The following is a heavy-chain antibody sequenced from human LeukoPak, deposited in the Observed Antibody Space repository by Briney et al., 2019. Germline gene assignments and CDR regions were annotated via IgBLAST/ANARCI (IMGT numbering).Heavy chain of an antibody. D-gene: IGHD4-23*01. Sequence: GGSLKPSCAASGFTSRSYAMHWVRKAQGKGLGWVAVISYDGSNKYYADSVKGRFTISRDNSKNTLYLQMNSLRAEDTAVYYCARDFNSDYFDYWGQGTLVTVSS. CDR1: GFTSRSYA. CDR2: ISYDGSNK. CDR3: ARDFNSDYFDY. J-gene: IGHJ4*02. V-gene: IGHV3-30*04.